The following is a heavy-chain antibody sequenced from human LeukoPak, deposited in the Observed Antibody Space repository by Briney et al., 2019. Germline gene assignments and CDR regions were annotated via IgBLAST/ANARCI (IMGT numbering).Heavy chain of an antibody. V-gene: IGHV4-34*01. CDR1: GGSFSGYY. D-gene: IGHD3-10*01. Sequence: SETLSLTCAVYGGSFSGYYWSWIRQPPGKGLEWIGEINHSGSTNYNPSLKSRVTISAGTSNNQFSLKLRSVTAADTAVYYCTRAGPNYYYYGLDVWGQGTTVTVSS. CDR2: INHSGST. J-gene: IGHJ6*02. CDR3: TRAGPNYYYYGLDV.